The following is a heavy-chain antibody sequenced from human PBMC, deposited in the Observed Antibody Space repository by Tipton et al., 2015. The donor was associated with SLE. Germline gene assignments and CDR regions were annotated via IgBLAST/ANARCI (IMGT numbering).Heavy chain of an antibody. CDR2: ISAYNGNT. D-gene: IGHD3-10*01. Sequence: QLVQSGAEVKKPGASVKASCKASGYTFTSYGISWVRQAPGQGLEWMGRISAYNGNTNYAQKLQGRVTMTTDTSKSTAYMELRSLRSVDAAGYYCARDSNYMGSGSYPYWGQRTLVTVPS. CDR3: ARDSNYMGSGSYPY. CDR1: GYTFTSYG. J-gene: IGHJ4*02. V-gene: IGHV1-18*01.